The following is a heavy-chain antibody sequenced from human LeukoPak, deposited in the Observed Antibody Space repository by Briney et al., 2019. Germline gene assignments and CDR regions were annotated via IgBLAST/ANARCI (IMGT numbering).Heavy chain of an antibody. V-gene: IGHV3-74*01. CDR2: INSDGSST. Sequence: PGGSLRLSCAASGFTFSSYWMHWVRHAPGKGLVWVSRINSDGSSTSYADSVKGRFTISRDNAKNTLYLQMNSLRAEDTAVYYCARRDDYGDFDYWGQGTLVTVSS. CDR1: GFTFSSYW. CDR3: ARRDDYGDFDY. J-gene: IGHJ4*02. D-gene: IGHD4-17*01.